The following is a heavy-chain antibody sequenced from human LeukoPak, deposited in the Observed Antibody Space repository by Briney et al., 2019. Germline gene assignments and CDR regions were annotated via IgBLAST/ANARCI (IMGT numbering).Heavy chain of an antibody. CDR2: IYSGGST. J-gene: IGHJ6*03. Sequence: PGGSLRLSCAASGFTVSSNHMSWVRQAPGKGLEWVSVIYSGGSTYYADSVKGRFTISRDNSKNTLYLQMNSLRAEDTAVYYCARVYYDSSGYYYYYYMDVWGKGTTVTISS. V-gene: IGHV3-66*01. CDR3: ARVYYDSSGYYYYYYMDV. D-gene: IGHD3-22*01. CDR1: GFTVSSNH.